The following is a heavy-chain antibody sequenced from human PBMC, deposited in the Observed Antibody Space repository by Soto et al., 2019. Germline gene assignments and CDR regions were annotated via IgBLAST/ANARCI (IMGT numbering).Heavy chain of an antibody. V-gene: IGHV4-31*03. CDR3: ARERVERYYYYGMDV. Sequence: SETLSLTCTVSGGAISSGDYYWGWIRQHPGKGLEWIGYIYYSGSTYYNPSLRSRVTISVDTSKNQFSLKLSSVTAADTAVYYCARERVERYYYYGMDVWGQGTTVTVSS. CDR1: GGAISSGDYY. CDR2: IYYSGST. D-gene: IGHD3-10*01. J-gene: IGHJ6*02.